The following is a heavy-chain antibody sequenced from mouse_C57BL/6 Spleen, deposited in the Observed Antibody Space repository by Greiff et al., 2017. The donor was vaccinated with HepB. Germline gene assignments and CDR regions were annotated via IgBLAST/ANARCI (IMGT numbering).Heavy chain of an antibody. CDR1: GYSITSDY. CDR3: ARVEGDGYYVGYFDV. Sequence: VQLKESGPGLAKPSQTLSLTCSVTGYSITSDYWNWIRKFPGNKLEYMGYISYSGSTYYNPSLKSRISITRDTSKNQYYLQLNSVTTEDTATYYCARVEGDGYYVGYFDVWGTGTTVTVSS. V-gene: IGHV3-8*01. J-gene: IGHJ1*03. D-gene: IGHD2-3*01. CDR2: ISYSGST.